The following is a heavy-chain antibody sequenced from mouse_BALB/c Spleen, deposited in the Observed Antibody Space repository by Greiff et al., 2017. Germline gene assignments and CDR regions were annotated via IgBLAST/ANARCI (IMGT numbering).Heavy chain of an antibody. CDR3: ARWYGYDYAMDY. J-gene: IGHJ4*01. D-gene: IGHD1-2*01. V-gene: IGHV1-9*01. CDR2: ILPGSGST. CDR1: GYTFSSYW. Sequence: VQLQQSGAELMKPGASVKISCKATGYTFSSYWIEWVKQRPGHGLEWIGEILPGSGSTNYNEKFKGKATFTADTSSNTAYMQLSSLTSEDSAVYYCARWYGYDYAMDYWGQGTSVTVSA.